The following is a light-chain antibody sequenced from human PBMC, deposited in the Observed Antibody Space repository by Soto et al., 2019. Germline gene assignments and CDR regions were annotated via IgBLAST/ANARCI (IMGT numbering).Light chain of an antibody. Sequence: QLVLTQPPSASGTPGQRVTISCSGSSSNIGSNTVNWYQQLPGTAPKLLIYSNNQRPSGVPDRFSGSKSGTSASLAISGLQSEDEADYYCAAWYDSLNAVVFGGGTKVTVL. CDR2: SNN. CDR3: AAWYDSLNAVV. J-gene: IGLJ2*01. V-gene: IGLV1-44*01. CDR1: SSNIGSNT.